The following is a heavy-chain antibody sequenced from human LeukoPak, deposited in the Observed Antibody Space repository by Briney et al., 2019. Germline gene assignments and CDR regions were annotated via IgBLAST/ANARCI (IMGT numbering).Heavy chain of an antibody. Sequence: PTGGSLRLSCAASGFTFSSYSMNWVRQAPGKGLEWVSYISSSSSTIYYADSVRGRFTISRDNSTNTLYLQMNSLRVEDTAVYYCARELATMTDALDIWGHGTLVTVSS. V-gene: IGHV3-48*01. D-gene: IGHD5-12*01. CDR3: ARELATMTDALDI. CDR1: GFTFSSYS. J-gene: IGHJ3*02. CDR2: ISSSSSTI.